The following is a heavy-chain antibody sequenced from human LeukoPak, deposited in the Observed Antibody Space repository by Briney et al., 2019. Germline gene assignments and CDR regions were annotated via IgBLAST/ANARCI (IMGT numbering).Heavy chain of an antibody. J-gene: IGHJ5*02. D-gene: IGHD5-24*01. CDR1: GGSFSGYY. CDR2: INHSGST. CDR3: ARVLATGRYNWFDP. V-gene: IGHV4-34*01. Sequence: SETLSLTCAVYGGSFSGYYWSWIRQPPGKGLEWIGEINHSGSTNYNPSLKSRVTISVDTSKNQFSLKLSSVTAADTAVYYCARVLATGRYNWFDPWGQGTLVTVSS.